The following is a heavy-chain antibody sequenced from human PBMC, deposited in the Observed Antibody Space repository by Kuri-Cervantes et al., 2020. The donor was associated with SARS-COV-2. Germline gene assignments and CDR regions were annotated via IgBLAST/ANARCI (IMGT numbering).Heavy chain of an antibody. D-gene: IGHD3-10*01. CDR3: ARFPAPYYYGSGGGMDV. J-gene: IGHJ6*02. CDR2: IYHSGST. CDR1: GYSISSGYY. Sequence: SETLSLTCAVSGYSISSGYYWGWIRQPPGKGLEWIGSIYHSGSTYYNPSLKSRVTVSVDTSKNQFSLKLSSVTAADTAVYYRARFPAPYYYGSGGGMDVWGQGTTVTVSS. V-gene: IGHV4-38-2*01.